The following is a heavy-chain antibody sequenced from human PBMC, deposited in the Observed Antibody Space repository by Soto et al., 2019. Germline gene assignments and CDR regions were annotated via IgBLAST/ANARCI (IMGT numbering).Heavy chain of an antibody. Sequence: QVHLVQSGTEVKNPGASVKVSCKTSGYSFTSNGISWLRQAPGQGLEWMGWISGYNGNTNYAQKLQGRVTMTTDASTSTAHMELGGMTHDDTAVYYCARDHDCSSGGCYFRPVIDWGQGTLVTVS. J-gene: IGHJ1*01. CDR1: GYSFTSNG. CDR2: ISGYNGNT. D-gene: IGHD2-2*01. CDR3: ARDHDCSSGGCYFRPVID. V-gene: IGHV1-18*01.